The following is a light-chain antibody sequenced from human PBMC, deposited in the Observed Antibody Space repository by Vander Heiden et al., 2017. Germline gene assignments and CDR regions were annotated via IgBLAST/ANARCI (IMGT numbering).Light chain of an antibody. CDR3: QQYGSSPMYT. Sequence: EIVLTQSPVTLSLSPGERATLSCRASQSVSSSYLAWYQQKPGQAPRLLIYGAYSRATGIPDRFSGSGSGTDFTLTISRLEPEDFAVYYCQQYGSSPMYTFGQGTKLEIK. J-gene: IGKJ2*01. CDR1: QSVSSSY. CDR2: GAY. V-gene: IGKV3-20*01.